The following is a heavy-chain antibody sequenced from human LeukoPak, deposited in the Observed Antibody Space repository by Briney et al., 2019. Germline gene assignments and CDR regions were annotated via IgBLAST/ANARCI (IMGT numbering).Heavy chain of an antibody. CDR1: GFTFSSYA. CDR3: ARSLWFGELSYYYYMDV. D-gene: IGHD3-10*01. CDR2: ISSNGGST. V-gene: IGHV3-64*01. J-gene: IGHJ6*03. Sequence: GGSLRLSCAASGFTFSSYAMHWVRQAPGKGLEYVSAISSNGGSTYYANFVKGRFTISRDNSKNTLYLQMGSLRAEDMAVYYCARSLWFGELSYYYYMDVWGKGTTVTVSS.